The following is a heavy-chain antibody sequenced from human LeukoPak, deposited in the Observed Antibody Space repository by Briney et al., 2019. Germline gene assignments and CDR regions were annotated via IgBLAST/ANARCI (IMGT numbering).Heavy chain of an antibody. J-gene: IGHJ4*02. CDR2: IYHSGST. CDR3: ARVIPYGDYETYYFDY. Sequence: SETLSLTCTVSGYSISSGYYWGWIRQPPGKGLEWIGSIYHSGSTYYNPSLKSRVTISVDTSKNQFSLKLSSVTAADTAVYYCARVIPYGDYETYYFDYWGQGTLVTVSS. V-gene: IGHV4-38-2*02. D-gene: IGHD4-17*01. CDR1: GYSISSGYY.